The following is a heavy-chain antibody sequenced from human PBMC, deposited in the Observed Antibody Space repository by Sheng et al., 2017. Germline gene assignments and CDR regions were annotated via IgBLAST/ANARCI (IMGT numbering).Heavy chain of an antibody. CDR2: INHRGST. CDR1: EPSVSDYY. J-gene: IGHJ1*01. D-gene: IGHD3-16*01. Sequence: QGQLQQWGTGLLKPSETLSLTCAVYEPSVSDYYWSWIRQPPGKGLEWIGEINHRGSTNYNPSLKSRVTISVDTSEMQLSLRLSSVTAADTAIYYCARGFYNNSLYRFFRHWGQGTPVTVSS. V-gene: IGHV4-34*01. CDR3: ARGFYNNSLYRFFRH.